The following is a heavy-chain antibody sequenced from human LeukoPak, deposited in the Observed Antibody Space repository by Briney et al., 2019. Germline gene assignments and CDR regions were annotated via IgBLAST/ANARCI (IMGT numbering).Heavy chain of an antibody. J-gene: IGHJ4*02. CDR2: MNPNSGNT. Sequence: GASVKASCKASGYTFTSYDINWVRQATGQGLEWMGWMNPNSGNTGYAQKFQGRVTMTRNTSISTAYMELSSLRSEDTAVYYCARGSSSSWYTTGDDYWGQGTLVTVSS. CDR3: ARGSSSSWYTTGDDY. CDR1: GYTFTSYD. V-gene: IGHV1-8*01. D-gene: IGHD6-13*01.